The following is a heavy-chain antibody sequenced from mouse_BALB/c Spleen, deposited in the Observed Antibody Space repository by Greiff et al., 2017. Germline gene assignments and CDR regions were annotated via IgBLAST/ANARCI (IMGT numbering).Heavy chain of an antibody. CDR2: ISSGSSTI. V-gene: IGHV5-17*02. CDR1: GFTFSSFG. D-gene: IGHD2-1*01. Sequence: EVKLVESGGGLVQPGGSRKLSCAASGFTFSSFGMHWVRQAPEKGLEWVAYISSGSSTIYYADTVKGRFTISRDNPKNTLFLQMTSLRSEDTAMYYCARGSLYGNYDCAMDYWGQGTSVTVSS. J-gene: IGHJ4*01. CDR3: ARGSLYGNYDCAMDY.